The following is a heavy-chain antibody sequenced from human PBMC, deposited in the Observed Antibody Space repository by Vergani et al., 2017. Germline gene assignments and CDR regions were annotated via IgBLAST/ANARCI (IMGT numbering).Heavy chain of an antibody. CDR2: IRSKAYGGTT. CDR1: GFTFGDYA. CDR3: TRVSAPYCSSTRCYWGGIYAFDI. Sequence: EVQLVESGGGLVQPGRSLRLSCTASGFTFGDYAMSWFRQAPGKGLEWVGFIRSKAYGGTTEYAASVKGRFTISRDDSKSIAYLQMNSLKTEDTAVYYCTRVSAPYCSSTRCYWGGIYAFDIWGQGTMVTVSS. J-gene: IGHJ3*02. D-gene: IGHD2-2*01. V-gene: IGHV3-49*03.